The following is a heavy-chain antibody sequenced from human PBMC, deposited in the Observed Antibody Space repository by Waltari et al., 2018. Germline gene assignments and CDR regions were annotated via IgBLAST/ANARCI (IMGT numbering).Heavy chain of an antibody. CDR1: GGSIDPPQPY. J-gene: IGHJ3*01. Sequence: QLQLQESGPGPVKPSETLSLTCSVSGGSIDPPQPYWSWIRQPPGQGLEWIGTLSYAGTTYTNPSLRSRLTMSRDTSKNQLSLTLGSTTAADTAVYYCATYIGASVGTAAFDVWGQGTMVTVSS. D-gene: IGHD5-12*01. CDR3: ATYIGASVGTAAFDV. CDR2: LSYAGTT. V-gene: IGHV4-39*01.